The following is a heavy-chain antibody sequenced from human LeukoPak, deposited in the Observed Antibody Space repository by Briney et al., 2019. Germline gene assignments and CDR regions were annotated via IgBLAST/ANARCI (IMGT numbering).Heavy chain of an antibody. CDR2: IYSGDST. Sequence: PGGSLRLSCAASGFTVSSNYMSWVRQAPGRGLEWVSVIYSGDSTYYADSAKGRFTVSRDNFKNTLYLQMNSLRADDTAVYYCVKAGYASGIPNWIDPWGQGTLVTVSS. V-gene: IGHV3-53*01. J-gene: IGHJ5*02. CDR3: VKAGYASGIPNWIDP. CDR1: GFTVSSNY. D-gene: IGHD3-10*01.